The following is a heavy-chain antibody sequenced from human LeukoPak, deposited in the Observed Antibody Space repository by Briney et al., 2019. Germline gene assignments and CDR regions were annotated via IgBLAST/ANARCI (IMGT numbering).Heavy chain of an antibody. CDR2: ISWNSDSI. CDR1: GLTFDDYA. D-gene: IGHD2-2*01. CDR3: AKDIGDQLLEPQD. V-gene: IGHV3-9*01. Sequence: PGGSLRLSCAASGLTFDDYAMHWVRQAPGKGLEWVSGISWNSDSIGYADSVKGRFTISRDNAKNSLYLRMNSLRAEDTALYYCAKDIGDQLLEPQDWGQGTLVTVSS. J-gene: IGHJ4*02.